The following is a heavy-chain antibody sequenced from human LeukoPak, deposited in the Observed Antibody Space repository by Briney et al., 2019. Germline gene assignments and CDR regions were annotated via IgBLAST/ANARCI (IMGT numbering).Heavy chain of an antibody. D-gene: IGHD3-10*01. CDR2: IIPRFDTA. CDR3: ARARSGPYGSGSLDAFDI. J-gene: IGHJ3*02. Sequence: GASVKVSCKASGGTFSSYPISWVRQAPGQGLEWMGGIIPRFDTADFAQKFRGRVTITADTSTSTAYMQLSSLRSEDTAVYYCARARSGPYGSGSLDAFDIWGQGTMVTVSS. CDR1: GGTFSSYP. V-gene: IGHV1-69*06.